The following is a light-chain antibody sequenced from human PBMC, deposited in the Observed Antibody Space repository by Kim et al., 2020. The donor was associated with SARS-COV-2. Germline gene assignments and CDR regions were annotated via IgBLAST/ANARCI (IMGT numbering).Light chain of an antibody. Sequence: DIVMTQSPDSLAVSLGERATINCRSSQSVLYSSDNKDYLAWYQHKPGQPPKLLIYWASTRESGVPERFSGSGSGTDFTLTINSLQAEDVAVYYCQQDYSSPQTFGQGTKVDIK. J-gene: IGKJ1*01. CDR2: WAS. CDR1: QSVLYSSDNKDY. V-gene: IGKV4-1*01. CDR3: QQDYSSPQT.